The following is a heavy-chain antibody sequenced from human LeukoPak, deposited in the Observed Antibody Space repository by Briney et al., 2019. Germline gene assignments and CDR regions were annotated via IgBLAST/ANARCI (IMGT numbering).Heavy chain of an antibody. CDR1: DDSLSSRDYY. J-gene: IGHJ4*02. Sequence: SETLSLSCSVSDDSLSSRDYYWGWLRQPPGKGLEWIGSIYYIGSTNYNPSLKSRVTISVDKSKNQFSLRLTSVTAADTAFYYCARGENDVSASDYFDYWGQGTLVTVSS. D-gene: IGHD3-22*01. V-gene: IGHV4-39*07. CDR2: IYYIGST. CDR3: ARGENDVSASDYFDY.